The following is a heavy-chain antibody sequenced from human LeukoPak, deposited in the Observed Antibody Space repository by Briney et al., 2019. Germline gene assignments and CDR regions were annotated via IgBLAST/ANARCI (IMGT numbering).Heavy chain of an antibody. J-gene: IGHJ4*02. V-gene: IGHV3-23*01. Sequence: GGSLRLSCAASGFTFSSYAMSWLRQAPGKGLEWVSSIGGSGGTTFYADSVKGRFTISRDNSKNTLFLQMSSLRAEDTAVYYCAKGYCASTTCYARFENWGQGTLVTVSS. CDR1: GFTFSSYA. CDR2: IGGSGGTT. CDR3: AKGYCASTTCYARFEN. D-gene: IGHD2-2*01.